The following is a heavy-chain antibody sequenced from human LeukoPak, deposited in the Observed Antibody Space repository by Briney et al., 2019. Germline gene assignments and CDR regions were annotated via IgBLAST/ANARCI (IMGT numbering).Heavy chain of an antibody. V-gene: IGHV3-30*04. CDR3: ARGSVGSSGKGAFDI. Sequence: GGSLRLSCAASGFTFSSYAMHWVRQAPGKGLEWAAVISYDGSNKYYADSVKGRFTISRDNAKNSLYLQMNSLRAEDTAVYYCARGSVGSSGKGAFDIWGQGTMVTVSS. J-gene: IGHJ3*02. D-gene: IGHD2-15*01. CDR1: GFTFSSYA. CDR2: ISYDGSNK.